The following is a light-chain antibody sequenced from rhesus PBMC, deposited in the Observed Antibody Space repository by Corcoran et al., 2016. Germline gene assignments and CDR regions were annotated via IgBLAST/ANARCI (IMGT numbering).Light chain of an antibody. J-gene: IGKJ4*01. V-gene: IGKV4-1*02. CDR3: QKYYSSPIT. CDR1: RSLFFSANNKDY. Sequence: DVVMTQSPGALAVSLGERVTINCKSSRSLFFSANNKDYLAWYQQKPVQSPKLLIYWASTRESGVPDRFIGRGSGSTFSLTINGLQSDDGAVYCCQKYYSSPITFGGGTKVEIK. CDR2: WAS.